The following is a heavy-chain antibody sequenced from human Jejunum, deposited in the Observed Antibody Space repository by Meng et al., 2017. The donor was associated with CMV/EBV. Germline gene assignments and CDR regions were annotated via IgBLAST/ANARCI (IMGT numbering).Heavy chain of an antibody. CDR2: ISSSGGST. Sequence: SGFTVSSNYMSWVRQAPGKGLEWVSSISSSGGSTYYADSVKGRFTISRHSFKNTLYLQMNSLRAEDTAVYYCAKDGGTYSGGFDYWGQGTLVTVSS. D-gene: IGHD4-23*01. CDR3: AKDGGTYSGGFDY. J-gene: IGHJ4*02. V-gene: IGHV3-23*01. CDR1: GFTVSSNY.